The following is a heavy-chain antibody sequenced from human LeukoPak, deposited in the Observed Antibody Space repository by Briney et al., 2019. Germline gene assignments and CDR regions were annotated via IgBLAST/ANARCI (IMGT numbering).Heavy chain of an antibody. CDR3: ARDLLAELERQPDCFDY. J-gene: IGHJ4*02. Sequence: PGGSLRLSCAASGFTFSSYWMSWVRQAPGKGLEWVANIKQDGSEKYYVDSVKGRFTISRDNAKNSLYLQMNSLRAEDTAVYYCARDLLAELERQPDCFDYWGQGTLVTVSS. CDR2: IKQDGSEK. CDR1: GFTFSSYW. D-gene: IGHD1-1*01. V-gene: IGHV3-7*01.